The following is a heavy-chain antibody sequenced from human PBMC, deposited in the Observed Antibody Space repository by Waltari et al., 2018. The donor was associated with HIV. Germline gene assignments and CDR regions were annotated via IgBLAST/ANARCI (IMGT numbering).Heavy chain of an antibody. CDR1: GYSFTTYW. CDR2: IYPVDSDT. CDR3: TKGMYANEDYFGY. V-gene: IGHV5-51*03. D-gene: IGHD2-8*01. Sequence: EVQLVQSGAQVKKPGESLKISCKASGYSFTTYWIGWVRQLPGKGLEWMGIIYPVDSDTRDSPSFQGQVTISADKSISTAYLQWCSLQASDTAMYYCTKGMYANEDYFGYWGQGTLVTVSS. J-gene: IGHJ4*02.